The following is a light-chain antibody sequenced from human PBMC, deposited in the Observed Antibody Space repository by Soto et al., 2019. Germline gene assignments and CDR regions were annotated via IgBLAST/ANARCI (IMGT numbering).Light chain of an antibody. V-gene: IGLV2-11*01. J-gene: IGLJ2*01. CDR2: DVS. Sequence: QSVLTQPRSVSGSPGQSVTISCTGTSGDVGGYNFVSWYQQHPGKVPTLVVFDVSHRPSGVPDRFSGSKSGNTASLTISGLQAEHEAGYYCCSYGGSYTWVFGGGTKLTVL. CDR1: SGDVGGYNF. CDR3: CSYGGSYTWV.